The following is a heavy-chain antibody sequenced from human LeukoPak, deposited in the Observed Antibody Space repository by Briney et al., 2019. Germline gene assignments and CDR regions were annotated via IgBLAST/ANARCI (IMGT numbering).Heavy chain of an antibody. CDR3: ARALAAMGNL. CDR1: GDSIGRINYY. J-gene: IGHJ5*02. Sequence: PSETLSLTCTISGDSIGRINYYWGWIRQPPGKGLEWIVSMSYSGHTYYNPSLKSRVTTSIDTSKNQFSLKLSSVTAADTAVYYCARALAAMGNLWGQGTLVTVSS. V-gene: IGHV4-39*07. CDR2: MSYSGHT. D-gene: IGHD5-18*01.